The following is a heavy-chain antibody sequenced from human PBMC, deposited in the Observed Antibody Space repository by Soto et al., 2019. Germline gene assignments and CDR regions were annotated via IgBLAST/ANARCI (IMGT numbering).Heavy chain of an antibody. D-gene: IGHD6-13*01. J-gene: IGHJ5*02. Sequence: QVQLVQSGAEVKKPGASVKVSCKASGYTFTSYDINWVRQATGQGLEWMGWMNLNSGNTGYAQKLQGRVTMTRNTHINTAHMELSSLRSEDTAVYYCARVGIGAAWYQWFDPWGQGTLVTVSS. CDR2: MNLNSGNT. CDR1: GYTFTSYD. V-gene: IGHV1-8*01. CDR3: ARVGIGAAWYQWFDP.